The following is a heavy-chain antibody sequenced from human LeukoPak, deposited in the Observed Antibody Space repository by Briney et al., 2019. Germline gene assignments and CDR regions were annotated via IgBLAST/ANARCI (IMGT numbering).Heavy chain of an antibody. D-gene: IGHD6-13*01. CDR3: VWYSSSWYVHYFDY. V-gene: IGHV3-74*01. Sequence: GGSLRLSCAASGFTFSSYSMNWVRQAPGKGLVWVSRINSDGSSTSYADSVKGRFTISRDNAKNTLYLQMNSLRADDTAVYYCVWYSSSWYVHYFDYWGQGTLVTVSS. CDR2: INSDGSST. CDR1: GFTFSSYS. J-gene: IGHJ4*02.